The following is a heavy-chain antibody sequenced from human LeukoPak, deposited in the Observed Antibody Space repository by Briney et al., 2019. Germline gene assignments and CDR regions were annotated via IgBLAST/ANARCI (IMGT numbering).Heavy chain of an antibody. J-gene: IGHJ4*02. Sequence: SETLSLTSTVSGGAITNDNFYWGWVRQPPGKGLEWVASINYSGTTYYNPSLRSRLSISVDTSRTQFFLTLNSVTAADTAVYYCARLFDSWGRGTLVTVSS. CDR2: INYSGTT. CDR1: GGAITNDNFY. CDR3: ARLFDS. V-gene: IGHV4-39*01.